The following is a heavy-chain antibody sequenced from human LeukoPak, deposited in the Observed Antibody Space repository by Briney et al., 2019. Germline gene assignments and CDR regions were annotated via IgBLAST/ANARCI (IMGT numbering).Heavy chain of an antibody. CDR3: AREGIVGAYYFDY. CDR2: INHSGST. D-gene: IGHD1-26*01. CDR1: GGSFSGYY. J-gene: IGHJ4*02. V-gene: IGHV4-34*01. Sequence: SETLSLTCAVYGGSFSGYYWSWLRQPPGKGLEWIGEINHSGSTNYNPSLKCRVTISVDTSKNQFSLKLSSVTAADTAVYYCAREGIVGAYYFDYWGQGTLVTVSS.